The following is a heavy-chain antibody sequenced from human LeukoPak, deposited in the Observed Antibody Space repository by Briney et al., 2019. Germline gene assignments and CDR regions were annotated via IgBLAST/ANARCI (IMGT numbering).Heavy chain of an antibody. V-gene: IGHV3-23*01. CDR1: GFPFSSYA. CDR2: ITGSGGNT. J-gene: IGHJ4*02. CDR3: AKHNSPNWYDY. Sequence: PGGSLRLSRAASGFPFSSYAMSWVRQAPGKGLEWVSSITGSGGNTFYADSVKGRFSISRDNSKNMLHLQMNGLRAEDTAIYYCAKHNSPNWYDYWGQGTLVTVSS. D-gene: IGHD1-1*01.